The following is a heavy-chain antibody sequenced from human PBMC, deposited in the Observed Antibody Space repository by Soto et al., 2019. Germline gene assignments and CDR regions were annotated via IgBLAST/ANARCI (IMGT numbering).Heavy chain of an antibody. J-gene: IGHJ4*02. CDR2: IIPIFGTA. V-gene: IGHV1-69*01. CDR1: GGTFSSYA. D-gene: IGHD6-6*01. CDR3: ARQLEYSSPHDY. Sequence: QVQLVQSGAEVKKPGSSVKVSCKASGGTFSSYAISWVRQAPGHGLEWMGGIIPIFGTAHYAQKFQGRVTITADESTSTAYRELSSLRSEDTAVYYCARQLEYSSPHDYWGQGTLITVSS.